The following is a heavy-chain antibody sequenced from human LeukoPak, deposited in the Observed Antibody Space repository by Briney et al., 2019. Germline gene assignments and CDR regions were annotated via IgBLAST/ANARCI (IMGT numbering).Heavy chain of an antibody. J-gene: IGHJ4*02. CDR2: ISYDGSNK. CDR3: PRERYYYDSSGSYYFDY. V-gene: IGHV3-30-3*01. Sequence: PGRSLRLSCAASGSTFSSYAMHWVRQAPGKGLEWVAVISYDGSNKYYADSVKGRFTISRDNSKNTLYLQMNSLRAEDTAVYYCPRERYYYDSSGSYYFDYWGQGTLVTVSS. CDR1: GSTFSSYA. D-gene: IGHD3-22*01.